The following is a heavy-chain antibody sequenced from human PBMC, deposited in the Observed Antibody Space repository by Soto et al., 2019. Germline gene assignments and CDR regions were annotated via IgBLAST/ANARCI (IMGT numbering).Heavy chain of an antibody. CDR3: VRGMNPLF. CDR1: GFTLRTYT. CDR2: ISISSSDR. J-gene: IGHJ4*01. Sequence: SLRLSCAASGFTLRTYTMNWVRQAPGKGLEWVSSISISSSDRYYADSVRGRFTISRDNAKNALYLQVNSLRADDTAVYFCVRGMNPLFGGQGTLVTVSS. V-gene: IGHV3-21*06.